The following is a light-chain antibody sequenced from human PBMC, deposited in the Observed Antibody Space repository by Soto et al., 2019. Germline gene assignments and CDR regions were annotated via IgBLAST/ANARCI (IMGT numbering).Light chain of an antibody. V-gene: IGLV1-40*01. J-gene: IGLJ1*01. CDR3: QSYDSSLSGYV. CDR2: ANT. Sequence: QSVLTQPPSVSGAPGQRVTISCTRSSSNIGPTYDVHWYQQLPGTAPKLLIYANTNRPSGVPDRFSGSKSGTSASLAITGLQAEDEADYLCQSYDSSLSGYVFGTGTKVTVL. CDR1: SSNIGPTYD.